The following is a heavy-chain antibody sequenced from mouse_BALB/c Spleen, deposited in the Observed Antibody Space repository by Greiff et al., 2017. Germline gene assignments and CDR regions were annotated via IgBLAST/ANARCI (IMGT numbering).Heavy chain of an antibody. CDR2: IYPGNVNT. J-gene: IGHJ2*01. CDR1: GYTFTSYY. Sequence: LQESGPELVKPGASVRISCKASGYTFTSYYIHWVKQRPGQGLEWIGWIYPGNVNTKYNEKFKGKATLTADKSSSTAYMQLSSLTSEDSAVYFCARAGDEDYFDYWGQGTTLTVSS. CDR3: ARAGDEDYFDY. V-gene: IGHV1S56*01. D-gene: IGHD3-3*01.